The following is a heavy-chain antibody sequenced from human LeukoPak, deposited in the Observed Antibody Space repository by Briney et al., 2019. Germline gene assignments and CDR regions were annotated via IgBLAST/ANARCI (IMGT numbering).Heavy chain of an antibody. D-gene: IGHD3-10*01. J-gene: IGHJ4*02. CDR2: INSDGSST. Sequence: GGSLRLSCAASGFIFSSYWMHWVRQAPGKGLVWVSHINSDGSSTNYADSVKGRFTISRDNAKNTLYLQMNSLRDEDTAVYYCARELQGDYWGQGTLVTVSS. CDR3: ARELQGDY. CDR1: GFIFSSYW. V-gene: IGHV3-74*01.